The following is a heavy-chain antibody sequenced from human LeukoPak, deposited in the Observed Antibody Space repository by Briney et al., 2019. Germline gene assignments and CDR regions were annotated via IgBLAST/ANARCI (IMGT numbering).Heavy chain of an antibody. J-gene: IGHJ2*01. V-gene: IGHV1-46*01. CDR1: GNTLTNYY. Sequence: ASLKVSCQASGNTLTNYYIHSVRQTPGQGIEWMEIINPTGGSTSYAQKFQGRVTMSRDTSTSTVYMELSSLRSEDTAVYYCARAYCSSNTSCARGWYFDLWGRGTLVTVSS. D-gene: IGHD2-2*01. CDR3: ARAYCSSNTSCARGWYFDL. CDR2: INPTGGST.